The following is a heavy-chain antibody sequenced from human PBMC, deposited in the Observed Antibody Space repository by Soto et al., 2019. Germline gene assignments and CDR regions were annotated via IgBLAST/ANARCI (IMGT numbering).Heavy chain of an antibody. CDR2: ISSSSSTI. J-gene: IGHJ6*02. Sequence: GGSLRLSCAASGFTFSSYSMNWVSQAPGKGLEWVSYISSSSSTIYYADSVKGRFTISRDNAKNSLYLQMNSLTSEDTAGYYCARYTYHSRYSYYGMDVWGHGTTVTVSS. V-gene: IGHV3-48*01. CDR1: GFTFSSYS. D-gene: IGHD6-13*01. CDR3: ARYTYHSRYSYYGMDV.